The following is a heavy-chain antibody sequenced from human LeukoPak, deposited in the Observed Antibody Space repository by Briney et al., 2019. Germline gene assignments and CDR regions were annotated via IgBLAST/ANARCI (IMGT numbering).Heavy chain of an antibody. CDR2: IYSGSST. CDR1: GFTFSSNY. Sequence: GGSLRLSCAASGFTFSSNYMSWFRQAPGKGLEWVSVIYSGSSTYYADSVKGRFTISRDNSKNTLYLQMNSLRAEETAVYCCARVLSGRGSLYSYYYYMDVWGKGTTVTMSS. J-gene: IGHJ6*03. V-gene: IGHV3-53*01. CDR3: ARVLSGRGSLYSYYYYMDV. D-gene: IGHD3-10*01.